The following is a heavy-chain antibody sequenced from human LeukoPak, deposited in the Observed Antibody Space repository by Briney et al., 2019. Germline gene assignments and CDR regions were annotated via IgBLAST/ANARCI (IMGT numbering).Heavy chain of an antibody. Sequence: PSETLSLTCTVSAYSISSAYYWGWIRQPPGKGLEWIGSIYHSGSTYYNPSLKSRVTISVDTSKNQFSLKLSSVTAADTAVYFCARGPYSYDSSGAFDIWGQGTMVTVSS. CDR2: IYHSGST. CDR1: AYSISSAYY. J-gene: IGHJ3*02. CDR3: ARGPYSYDSSGAFDI. D-gene: IGHD3-22*01. V-gene: IGHV4-38-2*02.